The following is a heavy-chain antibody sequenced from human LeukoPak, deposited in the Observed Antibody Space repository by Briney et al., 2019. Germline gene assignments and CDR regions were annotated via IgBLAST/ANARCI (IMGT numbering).Heavy chain of an antibody. D-gene: IGHD1-7*01. V-gene: IGHV4-4*07. Sequence: SETLSLTCSVSGGSINSYYWSWIRQSAGKGLEWIGRIYSSGSTNYNPSLESRVTMSADTSKNQFYLKLRSVTAADTAIYYCAGVNYLAPFDYWGQGIQVTVSS. CDR1: GGSINSYY. CDR2: IYSSGST. J-gene: IGHJ4*02. CDR3: AGVNYLAPFDY.